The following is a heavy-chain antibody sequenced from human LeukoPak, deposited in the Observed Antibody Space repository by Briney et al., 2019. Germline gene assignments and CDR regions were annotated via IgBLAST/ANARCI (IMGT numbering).Heavy chain of an antibody. J-gene: IGHJ3*02. Sequence: ASVKVSCKVSGYTLTELSMHWVRQAPGKGLEWMGGFDPEEGEAIYAQTFQGRVTMTEDTSTDTAYMELSSLRSGDTAVYYCAITTVVGATMVDAFDIWGQGTMVTVSS. D-gene: IGHD1-26*01. CDR1: GYTLTELS. V-gene: IGHV1-24*01. CDR3: AITTVVGATMVDAFDI. CDR2: FDPEEGEA.